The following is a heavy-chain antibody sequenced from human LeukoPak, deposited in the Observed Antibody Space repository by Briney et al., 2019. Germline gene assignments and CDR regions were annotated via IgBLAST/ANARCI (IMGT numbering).Heavy chain of an antibody. D-gene: IGHD6-13*01. CDR2: IRSNGGST. CDR3: TRGGEAAGDY. Sequence: GGSLRLSCAASGFTFSGYGMHWVRQAPGKGLEYVSGIRSNGGSTYYANSVKGRFTISRDNSKNTPYLQMASLRIDDMAVYYCTRGGEAAGDYWGQGALVTVSS. CDR1: GFTFSGYG. J-gene: IGHJ4*02. V-gene: IGHV3-64*01.